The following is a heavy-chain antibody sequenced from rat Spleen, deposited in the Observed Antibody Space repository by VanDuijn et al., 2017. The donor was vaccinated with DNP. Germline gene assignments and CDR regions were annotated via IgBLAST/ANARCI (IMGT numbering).Heavy chain of an antibody. Sequence: QVQLEESGPGLLQPSQTLSLTCTVSGFSLTKYGVSWVRQPPGKGLEWIAAMSSGGNTYYNSALKSRLSVSRDTSKSQVFLKMNSLQTEDTAMYFCALAGRGTMDAWGQGTSVTVSS. CDR3: ALAGRGTMDA. D-gene: IGHD1-4*01. J-gene: IGHJ4*01. V-gene: IGHV2S8*01. CDR2: MSSGGNT. CDR1: GFSLTKYG.